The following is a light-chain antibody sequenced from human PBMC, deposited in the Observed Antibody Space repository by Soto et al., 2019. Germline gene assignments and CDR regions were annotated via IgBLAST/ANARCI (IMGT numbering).Light chain of an antibody. Sequence: EIVLTQSPATLSLSPGERATLSCRASQSVSSYLAWYQQKPGPAPRLLIYDASNRATGIPARFSGSGSGTDFTLTISSLEPEDFAVYYCQQRSNWPKTFGQGTKLESK. CDR2: DAS. CDR1: QSVSSY. CDR3: QQRSNWPKT. V-gene: IGKV3-11*01. J-gene: IGKJ2*01.